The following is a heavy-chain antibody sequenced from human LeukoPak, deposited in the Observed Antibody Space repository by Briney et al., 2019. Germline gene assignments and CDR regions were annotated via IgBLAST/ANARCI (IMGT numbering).Heavy chain of an antibody. CDR2: IYTSGST. CDR1: GGSLSSYY. CDR3: ARETMVRGVIKAYYYMDV. J-gene: IGHJ6*03. V-gene: IGHV4-4*07. D-gene: IGHD3-10*01. Sequence: PETLSLTCLVSGGSLSSYYWSWLRQPAGKGLEWIGRIYTSGSTNYNPSLKSRVTMSVDTSKNQFSLKLSSVTAADTAVYYCARETMVRGVIKAYYYMDVWGKGTTVTISS.